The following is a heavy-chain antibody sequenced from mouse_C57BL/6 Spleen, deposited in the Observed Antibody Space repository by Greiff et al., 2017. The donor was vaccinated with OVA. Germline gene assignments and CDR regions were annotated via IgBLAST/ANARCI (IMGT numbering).Heavy chain of an antibody. CDR2: IYPGDGDT. Sequence: QVQLQQSGPELVKPGASVKISCKASGYAFSSSWMNWVKQRPGKGLEWIGRIYPGDGDTNYNGKFKGKATLTADKSSSTAYMQLSSLTSEDSAVYVCARSVTTVVPAMDYWGQGTSVTVSS. D-gene: IGHD1-1*01. J-gene: IGHJ4*01. CDR3: ARSVTTVVPAMDY. CDR1: GYAFSSSW. V-gene: IGHV1-82*01.